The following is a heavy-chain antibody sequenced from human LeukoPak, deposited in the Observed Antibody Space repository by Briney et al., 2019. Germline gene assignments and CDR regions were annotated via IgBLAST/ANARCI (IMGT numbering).Heavy chain of an antibody. V-gene: IGHV3-48*03. D-gene: IGHD3-22*01. Sequence: GGSLRLSCAASGFTFSSYEMNWVRQAPGKGLEWVSYISSSGRSIYYADSVKGRFTISRDNAKNSLYLQMNTLRAEDTAVYYCARDRHKYNYDSGGYPPYWGQGTLVTVSS. J-gene: IGHJ4*02. CDR3: ARDRHKYNYDSGGYPPY. CDR1: GFTFSSYE. CDR2: ISSSGRSI.